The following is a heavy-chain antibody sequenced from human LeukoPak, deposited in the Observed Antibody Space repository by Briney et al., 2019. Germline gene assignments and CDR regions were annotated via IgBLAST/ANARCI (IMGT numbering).Heavy chain of an antibody. J-gene: IGHJ4*02. CDR2: ISAYNGNT. V-gene: IGHV1-18*01. D-gene: IGHD3-22*01. CDR3: ARSWDSSGYYAVDY. Sequence: ASVKVSCKASGYTFTSYGIRWVRQAPGQGLEWMGWISAYNGNTNYAQKLQGRVTMTTDTSTSTAYMELRSLRSDDTAVYYCARSWDSSGYYAVDYWGQGTLVTVSS. CDR1: GYTFTSYG.